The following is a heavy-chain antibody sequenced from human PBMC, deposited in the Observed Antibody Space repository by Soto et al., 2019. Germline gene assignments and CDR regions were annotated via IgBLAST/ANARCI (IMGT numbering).Heavy chain of an antibody. V-gene: IGHV5-51*01. J-gene: IGHJ4*02. CDR3: ARGGVSTRTFDY. CDR1: GYNFAGYW. Sequence: PGQYLTVSREGSGYNFAGYWIAWVRQMPGKGLELMGIIYPSDSDTRYRPSFQGQVTISADKSISSAYLQWSSLRASDTAMYYCARGGVSTRTFDYWGQGPPVTVS. CDR2: IYPSDSDT. D-gene: IGHD3-3*01.